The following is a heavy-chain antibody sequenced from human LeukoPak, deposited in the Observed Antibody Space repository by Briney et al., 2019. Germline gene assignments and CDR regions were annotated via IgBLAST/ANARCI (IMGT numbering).Heavy chain of an antibody. Sequence: GGSLRLSCAASGFTFSSYAMHWDRQAPGTGLEYVSAISSNGGSTYYANSVKGRFTISRDNSKNTLYLQMGSLRAEDMAAYYCARDSPNYGIHDYWGQGTLVTVSS. CDR1: GFTFSSYA. CDR3: ARDSPNYGIHDY. CDR2: ISSNGGST. J-gene: IGHJ4*02. V-gene: IGHV3-64*01. D-gene: IGHD4-17*01.